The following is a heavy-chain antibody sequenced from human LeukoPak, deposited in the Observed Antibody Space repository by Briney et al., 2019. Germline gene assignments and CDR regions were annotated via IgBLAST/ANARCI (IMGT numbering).Heavy chain of an antibody. D-gene: IGHD1-26*01. V-gene: IGHV4-39*01. Sequence: SETLSLTCTVSGGSISSRDYYWAWIRQPPGKGLEWIGSISYSGSTYYNPSLQSRVTISVDTSKNQFSLKLSSVTAADTAVYYCARYPVGRFYGMDVWGQRTTVTVSS. CDR2: ISYSGST. CDR3: ARYPVGRFYGMDV. J-gene: IGHJ6*02. CDR1: GGSISSRDYY.